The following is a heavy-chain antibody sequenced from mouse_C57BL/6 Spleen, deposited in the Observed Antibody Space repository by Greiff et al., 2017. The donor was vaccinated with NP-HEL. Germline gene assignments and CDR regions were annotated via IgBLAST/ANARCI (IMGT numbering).Heavy chain of an antibody. CDR1: GYTFTSYW. Sequence: QVQLQQPGAELVKPGASVKMSCKASGYTFTSYWITWVKQRPGQGLEWIGDIYPGSGSTNYNGKFKSKATLTVDTSSSTAYMQLSSLTSEDSAVYYCARWVTAQATWEFAYWGQGTLVTVSA. CDR3: ARWVTAQATWEFAY. J-gene: IGHJ3*01. V-gene: IGHV1-55*01. CDR2: IYPGSGST. D-gene: IGHD3-2*02.